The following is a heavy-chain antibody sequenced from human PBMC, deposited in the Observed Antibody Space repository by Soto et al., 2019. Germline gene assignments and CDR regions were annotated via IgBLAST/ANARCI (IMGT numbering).Heavy chain of an antibody. CDR1: GFTFRSFT. V-gene: IGHV3-21*04. CDR2: ISSNSAYI. J-gene: IGHJ5*02. Sequence: GGSLRLSCAAPGFTFRSFTMNWVRQAPGKGLEWVSTISSNSAYIYYTDALRGRFTISRDKSNNTLYLQMRRVRAEDTAVYFCARHRHPRGTVGATSPLDPWGQGAQVTVSS. CDR3: ARHRHPRGTVGATSPLDP. D-gene: IGHD1-26*01.